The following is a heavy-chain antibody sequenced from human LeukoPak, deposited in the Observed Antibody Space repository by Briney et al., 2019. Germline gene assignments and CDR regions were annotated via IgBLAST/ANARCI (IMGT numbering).Heavy chain of an antibody. Sequence: SATLSLTCTVSGGSMRSYYWSWIRQPPGKGLEWIGYIYFSGSTSYNPSLKSRVTISVDRSKNQFSLKLSSVAAADTAVYYCARSYDTNFDYWGQGTLVTVSS. D-gene: IGHD3-3*01. CDR1: GGSMRSYY. CDR2: IYFSGST. V-gene: IGHV4-59*01. CDR3: ARSYDTNFDY. J-gene: IGHJ4*02.